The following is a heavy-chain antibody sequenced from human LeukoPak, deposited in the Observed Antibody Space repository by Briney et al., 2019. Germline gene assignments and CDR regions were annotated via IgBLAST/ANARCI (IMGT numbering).Heavy chain of an antibody. CDR2: INHSGSI. V-gene: IGHV4-34*01. CDR1: GEPFNDYY. CDR3: AGGGCSGGTCWYYFDY. J-gene: IGHJ4*02. Sequence: SETLSLTCAVYGEPFNDYYWTWIRQPPGKGLEWIGEINHSGSINYNPSLKSRVTISVDTSKNQFSLKLSSLTAADTAVYYCAGGGCSGGTCWYYFDYWSQGTLVTVSS. D-gene: IGHD2-15*01.